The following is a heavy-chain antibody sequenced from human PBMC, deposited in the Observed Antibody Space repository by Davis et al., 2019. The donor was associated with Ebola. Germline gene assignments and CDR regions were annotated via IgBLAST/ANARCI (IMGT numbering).Heavy chain of an antibody. CDR2: IYYSGST. Sequence: PSETLSLTCTVSGGSISSYYWSWIRQPPGKGLEWIGYIYYSGSTNYKPSLKSRVTISVDTSKNQFSLKLSSVTAADTAVYYCARAPLDYYDSSGYYVSFDPWGQGTLVTVSS. CDR1: GGSISSYY. J-gene: IGHJ5*02. CDR3: ARAPLDYYDSSGYYVSFDP. V-gene: IGHV4-59*01. D-gene: IGHD3-22*01.